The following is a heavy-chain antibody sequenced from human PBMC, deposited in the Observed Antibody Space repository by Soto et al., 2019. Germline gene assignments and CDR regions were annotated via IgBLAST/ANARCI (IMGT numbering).Heavy chain of an antibody. J-gene: IGHJ4*02. Sequence: ASVKVSCKASGYTFTNSGINWVRQAPGQGLEWMGWFDTDNGNTNYAQKFQGRVSMTEDTSTDTAYMELSSLRSEDTAVYYCATGLLAVGEGYFDYWGQGTLVTVSS. CDR1: GYTFTNSG. CDR3: ATGLLAVGEGYFDY. CDR2: FDTDNGNT. D-gene: IGHD3-16*01. V-gene: IGHV1-18*01.